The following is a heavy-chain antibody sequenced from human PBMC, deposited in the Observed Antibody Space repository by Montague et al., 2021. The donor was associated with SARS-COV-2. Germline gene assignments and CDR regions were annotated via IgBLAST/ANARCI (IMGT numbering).Heavy chain of an antibody. CDR3: VATYNGNWYYFDY. CDR2: LHYAGSA. V-gene: IGHV4-39*01. CDR1: GGSFSSGDSY. Sequence: SETLSLTCSVSGGSFSSGDSYWGWLRQARGKGLEWIGDLHYAGSAYYNPSLRSRVTISADTSKNQFSLKLNSVTAADTAVYYCVATYNGNWYYFDYWGQGTLVTVSS. J-gene: IGHJ4*02. D-gene: IGHD6-13*01.